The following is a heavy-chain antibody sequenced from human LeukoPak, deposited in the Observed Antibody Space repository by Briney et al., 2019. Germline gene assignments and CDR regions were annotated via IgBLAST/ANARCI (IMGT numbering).Heavy chain of an antibody. D-gene: IGHD3-10*01. J-gene: IGHJ6*02. CDR2: IYYSGST. CDR3: ARGSMVRCLDV. V-gene: IGHV4-59*08. Sequence: SETLSLTCTVSGDSLSSYYWNWIRQPPGKGREWIGYIYYSGSTNYNPSLKSRVTISVDTSKNQFSLKLSSVTAADTAVYYCARGSMVRCLDVWGQGTTVTVSS. CDR1: GDSLSSYY.